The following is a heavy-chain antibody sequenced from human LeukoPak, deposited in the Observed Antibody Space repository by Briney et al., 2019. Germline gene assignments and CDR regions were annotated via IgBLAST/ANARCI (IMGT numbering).Heavy chain of an antibody. J-gene: IGHJ4*02. CDR2: IYFSGST. V-gene: IGHV4-39*01. Sequence: SETLSLTCTVSGGSISSSRYYWGWIRQPPGKGLEWIGSIYFSGSTYFNPSLKSRVTISVDTSKNQFSLKLNSVTAADTSVYYCARHSPRITSSWYGPYFDYWGQGTLVTVSS. CDR1: GGSISSSRYY. CDR3: ARHSPRITSSWYGPYFDY. D-gene: IGHD6-13*01.